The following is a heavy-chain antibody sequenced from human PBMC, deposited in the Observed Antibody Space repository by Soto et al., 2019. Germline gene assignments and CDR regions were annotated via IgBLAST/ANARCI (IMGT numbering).Heavy chain of an antibody. CDR3: AKGRGAMPCANYYGLGI. J-gene: IGHJ6*04. CDR1: GFTFPRFS. Sequence: GGSMRLSCAASGFTFPRFSKQWVRTAPGKGMKWVALIPYEGSQIYYADAVKGRLTISRDNGDNTQSLQMDNLRTELTATSSSAKGRGAMPCANYYGLGIWGKGTTVGVSS. V-gene: IGHV3-30*18. CDR2: IPYEGSQI. D-gene: IGHD2-2*01.